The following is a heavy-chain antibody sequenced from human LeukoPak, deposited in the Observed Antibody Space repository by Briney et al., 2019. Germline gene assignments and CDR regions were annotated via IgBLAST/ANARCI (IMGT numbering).Heavy chain of an antibody. J-gene: IGHJ5*02. Sequence: GGSLRLSCGASGFTFSSYWMSWVRQAPGKGLEWVANIKQDGSEKYYVDSVKGRFTISRDNAKNSLYLQMNSLRAEDTAVYYCARNGGTNPWGQGTLVTVCS. D-gene: IGHD4-23*01. V-gene: IGHV3-7*01. CDR3: ARNGGTNP. CDR1: GFTFSSYW. CDR2: IKQDGSEK.